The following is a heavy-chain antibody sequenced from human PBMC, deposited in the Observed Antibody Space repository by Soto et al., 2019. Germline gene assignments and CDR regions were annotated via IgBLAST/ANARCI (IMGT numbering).Heavy chain of an antibody. CDR2: FDPEDGET. V-gene: IGHV1-24*01. D-gene: IGHD3-9*01. CDR3: AAILRYFDWLLPYYFDY. J-gene: IGHJ4*02. Sequence: ASVKVSCKVSGYTLTELSMHWVRQAPGKGLEWMGGFDPEDGETIYAQKFQGRVTMTEDTSTDTAYMELSSLGSEDTAVYYCAAILRYFDWLLPYYFDYWGQGTLVTVSS. CDR1: GYTLTELS.